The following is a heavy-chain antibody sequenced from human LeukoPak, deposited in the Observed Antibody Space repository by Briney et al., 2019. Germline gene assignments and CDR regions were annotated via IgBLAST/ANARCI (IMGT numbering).Heavy chain of an antibody. CDR2: MNPDSGNT. D-gene: IGHD5-18*01. CDR1: GYTFTSYD. V-gene: IGHV1-8*01. J-gene: IGHJ4*02. CDR3: ARAYTAVILDY. Sequence: ASVKVSCKASGYTFTSYDINWVRQATGQGPEWMGWMNPDSGNTGYAQKFQGRVTMTRNTSISTAYMELSSLRSGDTAVYYCARAYTAVILDYWGQGTLVTVSS.